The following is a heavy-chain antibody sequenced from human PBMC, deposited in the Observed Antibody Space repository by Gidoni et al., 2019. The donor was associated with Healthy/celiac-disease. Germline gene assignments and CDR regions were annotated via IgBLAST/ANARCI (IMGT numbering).Heavy chain of an antibody. D-gene: IGHD2-8*01. CDR3: AKARGLYRDYYYYMDV. CDR2: ISGSGGST. Sequence: EVQLLESGGGLVQPGGSLRLSCAASGFTFTSYAMGGVRQAPGKGLEWVSAISGSGGSTYYADSVKGRFTISRDNSKNTLYLQMNSLRAEDTAVYYCAKARGLYRDYYYYMDVWGKGTTVTVSS. J-gene: IGHJ6*03. V-gene: IGHV3-23*01. CDR1: GFTFTSYA.